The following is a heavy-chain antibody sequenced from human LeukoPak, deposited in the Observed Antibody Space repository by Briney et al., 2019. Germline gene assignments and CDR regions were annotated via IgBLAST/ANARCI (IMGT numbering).Heavy chain of an antibody. CDR2: INSDGSST. D-gene: IGHD1-14*01. Sequence: GGSLRLSCTASGLTFSSYWMHWVRQAPGKGLVWVSRINSDGSSTTYVDFVKGRFTISRDDAKSTLYLQMNSLRAEDTALYYCISSNPTSDYWGQGTLVTVSS. V-gene: IGHV3-74*01. CDR1: GLTFSSYW. J-gene: IGHJ4*02. CDR3: ISSNPTSDY.